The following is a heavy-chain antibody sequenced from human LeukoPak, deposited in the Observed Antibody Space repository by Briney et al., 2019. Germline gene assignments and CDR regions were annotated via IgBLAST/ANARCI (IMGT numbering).Heavy chain of an antibody. Sequence: SGTLSLTCTVSGVSISGSLSGTYWGWVRQPAGKGLEWIGRIHSSGSTKYNPSLKSRVTMSVDTSKNQLFLRLTSVTAADTALYYCARGSQNYYNPFDNWGQGTLVTVSS. CDR1: GVSISGSLSGTY. D-gene: IGHD3-10*01. J-gene: IGHJ4*02. CDR3: ARGSQNYYNPFDN. V-gene: IGHV4-4*07. CDR2: IHSSGST.